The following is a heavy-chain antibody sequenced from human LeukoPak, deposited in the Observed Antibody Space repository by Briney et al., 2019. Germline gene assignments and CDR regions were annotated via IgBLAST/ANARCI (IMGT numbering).Heavy chain of an antibody. V-gene: IGHV4-59*01. CDR3: ARGSSGYYYLPFDY. CDR1: GGSISSYY. CDR2: IYYSGST. J-gene: IGHJ4*02. Sequence: PSETLSLTCTVSGGSISSYYWSWIRQPPGKGLEWIGYIYYSGSTNYNPSLKSRVTISVDTSKNQFSLKLSSVTAADTAVYYCARGSSGYYYLPFDYWGQGTLVTVSS. D-gene: IGHD3-22*01.